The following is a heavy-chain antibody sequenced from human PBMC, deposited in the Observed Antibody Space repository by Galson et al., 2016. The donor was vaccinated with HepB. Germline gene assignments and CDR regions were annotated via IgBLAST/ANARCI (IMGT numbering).Heavy chain of an antibody. CDR1: GSTFSSNS. CDR2: ISTSGSYI. V-gene: IGHV3-21*01. Sequence: SLRLSCAASGSTFSSNSMNWVRQAPGKGLEWVSSISTSGSYIYYADSVRGRFTISRDNARNSLYLQMNSLRAEDTAVYYCARSPSGFTFGKIDYWGQGSLVTVSS. D-gene: IGHD3-10*01. J-gene: IGHJ4*02. CDR3: ARSPSGFTFGKIDY.